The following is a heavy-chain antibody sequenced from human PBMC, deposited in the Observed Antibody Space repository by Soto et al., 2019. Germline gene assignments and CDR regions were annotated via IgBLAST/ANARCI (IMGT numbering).Heavy chain of an antibody. Sequence: PGGSLSLSCTAAGFTFADHAMSWFRQAPRKGLEWVGFIRGKAFGGTIDYAASVKDRFTISRDDSKSIVYLQMNSLKTEDTALYYCTRRTDDYGKFDDWGQGTLVTVSS. CDR2: IRGKAFGGTI. J-gene: IGHJ4*02. V-gene: IGHV3-49*03. D-gene: IGHD4-17*01. CDR1: GFTFADHA. CDR3: TRRTDDYGKFDD.